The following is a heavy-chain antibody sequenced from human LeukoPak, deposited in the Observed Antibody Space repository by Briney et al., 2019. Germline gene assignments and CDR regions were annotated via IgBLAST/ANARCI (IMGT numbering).Heavy chain of an antibody. CDR3: ARDSSGWYSNSEFDY. CDR1: GFTFSSYG. D-gene: IGHD6-19*01. CDR2: IKQDGSEK. J-gene: IGHJ4*02. V-gene: IGHV3-7*01. Sequence: GGSLRLSCAASGFTFSSYGMHWVRQAPGKGLEWVANIKQDGSEKYYVDSVKGRFTISRDNAKNSLYLQMNSLRAEDTAVYYCARDSSGWYSNSEFDYWGQGTLVTVSS.